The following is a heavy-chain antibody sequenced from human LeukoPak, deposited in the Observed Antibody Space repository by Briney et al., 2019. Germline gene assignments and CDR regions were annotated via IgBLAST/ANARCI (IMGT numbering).Heavy chain of an antibody. CDR3: ARDRDSIYPGGPFDY. D-gene: IGHD3-16*01. V-gene: IGHV3-48*01. J-gene: IGHJ4*02. CDR1: GFSFSDYS. CDR2: ISSSSSTI. Sequence: GGSLRLSCAASGFSFSDYSMNWVRQAPGKGREWVSYISSSSSTIYYAVSGKGRFTISRDNAKNSLYLQMDSLRAEDTAVYYCARDRDSIYPGGPFDYWGQGTLVTVSS.